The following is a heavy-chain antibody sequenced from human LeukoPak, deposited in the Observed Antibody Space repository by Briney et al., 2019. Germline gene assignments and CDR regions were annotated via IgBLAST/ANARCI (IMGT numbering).Heavy chain of an antibody. CDR2: IYTSGST. Sequence: SETLSLTCTVSGGSISSYYWSWIRQPPGKGLEWIGYIYTSGSTNYNPSLKSRVTISVDTSKNQFSLKLSSVTAADTAVYYCARAGEELLGPSPYYFDYWGQGTLVTVSS. D-gene: IGHD1-26*01. V-gene: IGHV4-4*09. CDR1: GGSISSYY. J-gene: IGHJ4*02. CDR3: ARAGEELLGPSPYYFDY.